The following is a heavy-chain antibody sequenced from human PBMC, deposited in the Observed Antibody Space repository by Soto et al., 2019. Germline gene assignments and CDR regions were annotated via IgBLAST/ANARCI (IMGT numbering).Heavy chain of an antibody. Sequence: QVQLVESGGGVVQPGRSLRLSCAASGFTFSSYGMHWVRQAPGKGLEWVAVISYDGSNKYYADSVKGRFTISRYNSKNTLYLQMNSPRAEDTAVYYCAQDLAIVVGGEGMDVWGQGTTVTVSS. V-gene: IGHV3-30*18. J-gene: IGHJ6*02. CDR2: ISYDGSNK. D-gene: IGHD2-15*01. CDR3: AQDLAIVVGGEGMDV. CDR1: GFTFSSYG.